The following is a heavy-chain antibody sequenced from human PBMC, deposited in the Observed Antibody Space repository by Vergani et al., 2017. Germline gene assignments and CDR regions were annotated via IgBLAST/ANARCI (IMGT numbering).Heavy chain of an antibody. V-gene: IGHV5-51*03. Sequence: EVQLVQSGAEVKTPGESLKISCKGSGYSFTSYWIGWVRQMPGKGLEWMGIIYPGDSDTRYSPSFQGQVTISADKSISTAYLQWSSLKASDTAMYYCARRGVGATTASYYFDYWGQGTLVTVSS. CDR3: ARRGVGATTASYYFDY. J-gene: IGHJ4*02. CDR1: GYSFTSYW. D-gene: IGHD1-26*01. CDR2: IYPGDSDT.